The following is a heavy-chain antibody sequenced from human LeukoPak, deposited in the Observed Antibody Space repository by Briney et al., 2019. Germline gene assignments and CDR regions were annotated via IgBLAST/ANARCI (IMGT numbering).Heavy chain of an antibody. Sequence: GGSLILSCAASGFTFSSYSMNWVRQAPGKGLEWVSSISSSSYIYYADSVKGRFTISRDNAKNSLYLQMNSLRAEDTAVYYCARDLYGDYSLYYWGQGTLVTVSS. CDR2: ISSSSYI. V-gene: IGHV3-21*01. CDR3: ARDLYGDYSLYY. D-gene: IGHD4-17*01. J-gene: IGHJ4*02. CDR1: GFTFSSYS.